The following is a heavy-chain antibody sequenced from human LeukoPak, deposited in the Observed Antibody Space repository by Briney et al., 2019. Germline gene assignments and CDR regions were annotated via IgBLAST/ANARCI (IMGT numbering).Heavy chain of an antibody. V-gene: IGHV4-39*01. J-gene: IGHJ5*02. CDR3: ARQDNSGYYSIDP. D-gene: IGHD3-22*01. CDR1: GGSISIRYF. Sequence: PSETLSLTCTVSGGSISIRYFWGWIRQPPGKGLEWIGSIYYSGNTYSNSSLKSRVTMSIDTSKNQFSLRLSSVTAADTAVYYCARQDNSGYYSIDPRGQGTLVTVSS. CDR2: IYYSGNT.